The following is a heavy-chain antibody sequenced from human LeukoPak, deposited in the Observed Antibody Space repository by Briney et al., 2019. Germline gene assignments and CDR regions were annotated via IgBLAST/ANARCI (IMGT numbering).Heavy chain of an antibody. CDR1: GFTFSSYA. D-gene: IGHD4-23*01. J-gene: IGHJ6*02. CDR3: AKDRSFFSYGGNYPYGMDV. CDR2: NSGSGTT. Sequence: PGGSLRLSCAASGFTFSSYAMSWVRQAPGKGLEWVSGNSGSGTTYYADSVKGRFTISRDNSKNTLYLQMNSLRAEDTAVYYCAKDRSFFSYGGNYPYGMDVWGQGTTVTVSS. V-gene: IGHV3-23*01.